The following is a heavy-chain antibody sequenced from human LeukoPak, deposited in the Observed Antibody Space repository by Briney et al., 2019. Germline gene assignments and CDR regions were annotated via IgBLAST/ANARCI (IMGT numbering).Heavy chain of an antibody. D-gene: IGHD3-22*01. J-gene: IGHJ3*02. CDR3: ARVTYYDSSGYTDAFDI. V-gene: IGHV4-4*02. CDR2: IYHSGST. Sequence: SETLSLTCAVSGGSISSSNWWSWVRQPPGKGLEWIGEIYHSGSTNYNPSLKSRVTISVDKSKNQFSLKLSSVTAADTAVYYCARVTYYDSSGYTDAFDIWGQGTMVTVSS. CDR1: GGSISSSNW.